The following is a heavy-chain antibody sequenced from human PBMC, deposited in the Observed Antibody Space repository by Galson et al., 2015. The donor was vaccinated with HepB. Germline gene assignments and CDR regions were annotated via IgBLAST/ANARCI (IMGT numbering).Heavy chain of an antibody. CDR3: ARGPPRDVAARGWFDP. J-gene: IGHJ5*02. CDR2: IIPIFGTA. V-gene: IGHV1-69*05. Sequence: SVKVSCKASGGTFSSYAISWVRQDPGQGLEWMGGIIPIFGTANYAQKFQGRVTMTRNTSISTAYMELSSLRSEDTAVYYCARGPPRDVAARGWFDPWGQGTLVTVSS. CDR1: GGTFSSYA. D-gene: IGHD2-15*01.